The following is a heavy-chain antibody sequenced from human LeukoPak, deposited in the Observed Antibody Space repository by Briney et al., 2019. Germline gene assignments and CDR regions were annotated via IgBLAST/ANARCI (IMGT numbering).Heavy chain of an antibody. CDR1: GFIFSDYW. J-gene: IGHJ5*02. V-gene: IGHV3-7*01. D-gene: IGHD6-19*01. CDR3: AREGGSGWYSGWFDP. Sequence: GGSLRLSCAASGFIFSDYWMSWVRQAPGKGLEWVANINLRGSEKRYGDSVKGRFTISRDNANNFLDLQMNTLRPEDTAVYYCAREGGSGWYSGWFDPWGQGTLVTVSS. CDR2: INLRGSEK.